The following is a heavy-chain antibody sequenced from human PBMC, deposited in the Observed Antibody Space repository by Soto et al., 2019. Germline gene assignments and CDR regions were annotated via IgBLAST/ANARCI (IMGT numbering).Heavy chain of an antibody. D-gene: IGHD2-15*01. CDR2: IIPIFGTA. J-gene: IGHJ5*02. V-gene: IGHV1-69*13. Sequence: SVKVSCKASGGTFSSYAISWVRQAPGQGLEWMGGIIPIFGTANYAQKFQGRVTITADESTSTAYMELSSLRSEDTAVYYCARGAETHLGYCSGGSCYNWFDPWGQGTLVTV. CDR3: ARGAETHLGYCSGGSCYNWFDP. CDR1: GGTFSSYA.